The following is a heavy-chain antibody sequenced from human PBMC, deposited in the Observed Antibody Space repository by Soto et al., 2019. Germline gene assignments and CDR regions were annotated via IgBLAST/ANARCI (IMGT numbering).Heavy chain of an antibody. V-gene: IGHV1-69*02. CDR3: ASYEGLCGDPKQFDY. J-gene: IGHJ4*02. D-gene: IGHD4-17*01. Sequence: EQGLEWMGRIIPILGIANYAQKFQGRVTITADKSTSTAYMELSSLRSEDTAVYYCASYEGLCGDPKQFDYWGQGTLVTVSS. CDR2: IIPILGIA.